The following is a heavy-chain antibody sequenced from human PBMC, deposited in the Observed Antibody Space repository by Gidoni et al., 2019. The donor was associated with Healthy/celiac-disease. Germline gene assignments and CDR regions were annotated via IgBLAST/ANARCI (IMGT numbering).Heavy chain of an antibody. D-gene: IGHD3-22*01. Sequence: EVQLVESGGGLVQPGGSLRLSCVVSGFTFTRYWMTWVRQAPGKGLEWVANIKQDGSEKYYVDSGKGRFTISRDNAKNSLYLQMSSLRAEDTAVYYCAREGYLDSSGYYYYYYGMHVWGQGTTVTVS. J-gene: IGHJ6*02. CDR2: IKQDGSEK. V-gene: IGHV3-7*03. CDR3: AREGYLDSSGYYYYYYGMHV. CDR1: GFTFTRYW.